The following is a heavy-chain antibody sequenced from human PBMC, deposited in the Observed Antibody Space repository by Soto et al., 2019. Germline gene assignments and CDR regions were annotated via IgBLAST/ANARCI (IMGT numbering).Heavy chain of an antibody. CDR3: ARLSGILNYYYGMDV. V-gene: IGHV3-21*04. CDR1: GFSFSTYD. J-gene: IGHJ6*02. D-gene: IGHD5-18*01. Sequence: GGSLRLSCAASGFSFSTYDMSWVRQAPGKGLEWVSSISSSSTYIYYADSMKGRFTISRDNAKQSLYLQMNSLKASDTAMYYCARLSGILNYYYGMDVWGQGTTVTVSS. CDR2: ISSSSTYI.